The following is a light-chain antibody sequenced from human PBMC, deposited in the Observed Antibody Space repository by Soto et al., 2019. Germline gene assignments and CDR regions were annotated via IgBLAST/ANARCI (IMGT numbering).Light chain of an antibody. CDR1: QSISNW. Sequence: DIHMTQSPSALPASVGDRVTITCRASQSISNWLAWYQQKPGRAPRRLIYAASNLQSGVPSRFSGSRSGTEFTLTINSLQPEDFATYYCLEHSLYPLLTFGAGTKVDIK. V-gene: IGKV1-17*01. J-gene: IGKJ4*01. CDR2: AAS. CDR3: LEHSLYPLLT.